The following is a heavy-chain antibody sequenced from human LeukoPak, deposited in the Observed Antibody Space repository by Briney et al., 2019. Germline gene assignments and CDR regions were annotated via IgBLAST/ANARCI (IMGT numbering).Heavy chain of an antibody. V-gene: IGHV4-59*08. CDR3: ARWYSSGWAFDY. J-gene: IGHJ4*02. D-gene: IGHD6-19*01. Sequence: SETLSLTCTVSGGTISSYYWNWIRQPPGKGLEWIGYIHSSGSTKYNPSLKSRVTISVDTSKNQFSLKLSSVTAADRDVYYCARWYSSGWAFDYWGQGTLVTVSS. CDR1: GGTISSYY. CDR2: IHSSGST.